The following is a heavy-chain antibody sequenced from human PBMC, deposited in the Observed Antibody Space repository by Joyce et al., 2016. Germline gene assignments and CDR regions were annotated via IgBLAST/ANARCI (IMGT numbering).Heavy chain of an antibody. J-gene: IGHJ4*02. V-gene: IGHV4-30-2*01. Sequence: QLRLLESGSGLVRPSQTLSLSCAVSGGSISSGGYSWNWIRQPPGKGLGWIGDIYQSENTHFNPSLISRVAISFDRSKNQVSLRIASVTDADTAVYYCARAPRGPGYFDSWGQGFLVTVSS. CDR2: IYQSENT. CDR1: GGSISSGGYS. D-gene: IGHD3-10*01. CDR3: ARAPRGPGYFDS.